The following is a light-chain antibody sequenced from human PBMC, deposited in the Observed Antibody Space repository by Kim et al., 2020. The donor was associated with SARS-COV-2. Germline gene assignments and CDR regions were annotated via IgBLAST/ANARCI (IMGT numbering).Light chain of an antibody. CDR3: QNYNSAPFT. J-gene: IGKJ4*01. CDR2: AAS. Sequence: GDRVTITCRASQAISNYLVWYQQKPGKVPKLLIYAASTLQSGVPSRFSGSGSGTDFTLTISSLQPEDVATYYCQNYNSAPFTFGGGTKLEI. CDR1: QAISNY. V-gene: IGKV1-27*01.